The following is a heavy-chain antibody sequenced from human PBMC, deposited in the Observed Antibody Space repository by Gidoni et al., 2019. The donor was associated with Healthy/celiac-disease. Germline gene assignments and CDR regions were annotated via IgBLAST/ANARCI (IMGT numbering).Heavy chain of an antibody. Sequence: QVQLQESGPGLVKPSQTLSLTCTVSGGSITSGGDYWSWSRQHPGKGLGWIGYIYHSGSTYYNPSLKSRVTISVDTSKNQFSLKLSSVTAADTAVYYCARDDSSGYFFGAFDIWGQGTMVTVSS. V-gene: IGHV4-31*03. CDR1: GGSITSGGDY. D-gene: IGHD3-22*01. CDR3: ARDDSSGYFFGAFDI. CDR2: IYHSGST. J-gene: IGHJ3*02.